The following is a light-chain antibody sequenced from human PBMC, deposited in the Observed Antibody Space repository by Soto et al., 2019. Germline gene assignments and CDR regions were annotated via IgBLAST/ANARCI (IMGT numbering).Light chain of an antibody. V-gene: IGKV1-39*01. CDR1: QTIDKF. CDR2: TAS. J-gene: IGKJ1*01. Sequence: DIQMTQSPSSLSASVGDRVTITCRATQTIDKFLNWYQQKPGQAPKLLIHTASTLQTGVPSKFSGSGSGTDFTLTINTLQPEDFATYYCQQSHSLPWTFGLVTKVEIK. CDR3: QQSHSLPWT.